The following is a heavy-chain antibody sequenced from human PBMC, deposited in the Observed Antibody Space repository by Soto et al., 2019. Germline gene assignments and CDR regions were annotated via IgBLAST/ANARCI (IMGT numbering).Heavy chain of an antibody. CDR3: ARSGSNIPGAYSYYFDY. CDR2: IWYDGSNK. Sequence: PGGSLRLSCAGSGFTFSSYGMHWVRQAPRKGLEWVAVIWYDGSNKYYADSVKGRFTISRDNSKNTLYLQMNSLRAEDTAVYYCARSGSNIPGAYSYYFDYWGQGTLVTVSS. J-gene: IGHJ4*02. CDR1: GFTFSSYG. V-gene: IGHV3-33*01. D-gene: IGHD1-26*01.